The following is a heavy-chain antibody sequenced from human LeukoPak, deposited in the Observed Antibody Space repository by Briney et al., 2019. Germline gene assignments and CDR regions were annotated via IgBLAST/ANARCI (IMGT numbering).Heavy chain of an antibody. CDR1: GFTFSSYG. Sequence: QPGGSLRLSCAASGFTFSSYGMHWVRQAPGKGLEWVAVISYDGSNKYYADSVKGRFTISRDNSKNTLYLQMNSLRAEDTAIYYCARRFLEWWSHFDYWGQGTLVTVSS. CDR3: ARRFLEWWSHFDY. D-gene: IGHD3-3*01. CDR2: ISYDGSNK. V-gene: IGHV3-30*03. J-gene: IGHJ4*02.